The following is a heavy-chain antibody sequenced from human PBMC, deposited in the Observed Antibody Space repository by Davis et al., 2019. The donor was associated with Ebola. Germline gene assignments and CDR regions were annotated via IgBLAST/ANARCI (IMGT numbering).Heavy chain of an antibody. CDR3: VEYSWGSPGY. CDR2: ISRNSDYI. V-gene: IGHV3-21*01. D-gene: IGHD5-12*01. CDR1: GFSFSSYT. J-gene: IGHJ4*02. Sequence: GESLKISCAASGFSFSSYTMNWVRQAPGKGLEWVSSISRNSDYINYADSVKGRFTISRDNARNSLYLHLNSLRAEDTAVYYCVEYSWGSPGYWGQGTLVTVSS.